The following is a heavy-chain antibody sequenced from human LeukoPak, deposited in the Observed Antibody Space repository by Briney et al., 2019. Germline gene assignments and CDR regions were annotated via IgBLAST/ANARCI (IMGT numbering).Heavy chain of an antibody. D-gene: IGHD5-18*01. CDR2: IYHSGGT. Sequence: SETLSLTCTVSGGSISSYSWNWIRQPPGKGLEWIGFIYHSGGTSYYPSLHGRLSMSVDTSKNQFSLNLKSVTAADTAVYYCARAGPGYSDGYEHPEGLDAFDIWGRGTMVTVSS. CDR3: ARAGPGYSDGYEHPEGLDAFDI. V-gene: IGHV4-59*04. J-gene: IGHJ3*02. CDR1: GGSISSYS.